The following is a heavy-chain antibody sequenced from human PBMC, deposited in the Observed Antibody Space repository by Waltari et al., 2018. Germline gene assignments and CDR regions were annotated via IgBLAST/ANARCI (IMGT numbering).Heavy chain of an antibody. V-gene: IGHV1-2*06. CDR3: ARESAFSTSWYPGFDP. CDR2: INPNSGDT. D-gene: IGHD2-2*01. Sequence: QVELVQSGAEVRKPGASVKVSCKASGYSLTSYYMHWVRQAPGLGLEGRGRINPNSGDTNAEPKFQGRVTLTRDTSVNTAFLELRSLTSDDTAVYFCARESAFSTSWYPGFDPWGQGTLVTVAS. J-gene: IGHJ5*02. CDR1: GYSLTSYY.